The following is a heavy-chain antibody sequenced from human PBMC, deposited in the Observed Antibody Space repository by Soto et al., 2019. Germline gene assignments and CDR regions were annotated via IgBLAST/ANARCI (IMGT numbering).Heavy chain of an antibody. CDR2: INPNSGGT. CDR1: GYTFTGYY. CDR3: ARVSSVFVVVDSNWFDP. J-gene: IGHJ5*02. D-gene: IGHD2-15*01. V-gene: IGHV1-2*02. Sequence: ASVKVSCKASGYTFTGYYMHWVRQAPGQGLEWMGWINPNSGGTNYAQKFQGRVTMTRDTSISTAYMELSRLRSGDMAVYYCARVSSVFVVVDSNWFDPWGQGTLVTVSS.